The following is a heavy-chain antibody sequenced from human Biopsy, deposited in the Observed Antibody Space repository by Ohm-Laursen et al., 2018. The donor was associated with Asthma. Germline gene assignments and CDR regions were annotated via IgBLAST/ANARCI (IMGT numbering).Heavy chain of an antibody. CDR2: HAHEEGGT. V-gene: IGHV1-24*01. D-gene: IGHD4-17*01. Sequence: ASVKVSCKISGYRLTDFSLHWVRPAPGQGLSWMGGHAHEEGGTVNARRFQGRVTMTEDTSTDTAYMELSSLSSDDTAVYYCASDFPKDYVRYNFQFWGQGTLVTVSS. CDR1: GYRLTDFS. J-gene: IGHJ4*02. CDR3: ASDFPKDYVRYNFQF.